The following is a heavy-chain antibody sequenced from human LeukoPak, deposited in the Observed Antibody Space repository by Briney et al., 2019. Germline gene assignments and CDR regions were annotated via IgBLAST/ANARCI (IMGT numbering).Heavy chain of an antibody. CDR3: ATDIWDYYDIGGYLSPSS. D-gene: IGHD3-22*01. Sequence: ASVKVSCKVSGYSLTELYMHWVRQAPGKGLEWMGGFDPDDDKTIYAHKFQGRLIMTEDTSTDTAYMELSSLGSEDTAVYYCATDIWDYYDIGGYLSPSSWGQGTLVTVSS. CDR2: FDPDDDKT. J-gene: IGHJ5*02. CDR1: GYSLTELY. V-gene: IGHV1-24*01.